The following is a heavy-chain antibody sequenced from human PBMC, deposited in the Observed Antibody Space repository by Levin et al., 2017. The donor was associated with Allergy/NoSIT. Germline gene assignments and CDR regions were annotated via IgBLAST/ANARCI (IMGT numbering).Heavy chain of an antibody. D-gene: IGHD4-17*01. Sequence: GGSLRLSCEAAGYTFTDHYMHWVRQAPGQGLEWMGWVNCNSGDTHYAQKFQDRVTMTRDTSITTAYIQVSSLRFDDTALYFCARNDYGDYVQNFDYWGQGTLVTVSS. J-gene: IGHJ4*02. CDR1: GYTFTDHY. V-gene: IGHV1-2*02. CDR2: VNCNSGDT. CDR3: ARNDYGDYVQNFDY.